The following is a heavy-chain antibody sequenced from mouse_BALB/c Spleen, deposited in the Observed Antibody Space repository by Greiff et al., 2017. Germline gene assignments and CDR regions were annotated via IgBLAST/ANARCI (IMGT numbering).Heavy chain of an antibody. D-gene: IGHD2-1*01. CDR2: IYPGNVNT. CDR1: GYTFTSYY. V-gene: IGHV1S56*01. CDR3: ARSGNYYFDY. Sequence: VQLQQSGPELVKPGASVRISCKASGYTFTSYYIHWVKQRPGQGLEWIGWIYPGNVNTKYNEKFKGKATLTADKSSSTAYMQLSSLTSEDSAVYFCARSGNYYFDYWGQGTTLTVSS. J-gene: IGHJ2*01.